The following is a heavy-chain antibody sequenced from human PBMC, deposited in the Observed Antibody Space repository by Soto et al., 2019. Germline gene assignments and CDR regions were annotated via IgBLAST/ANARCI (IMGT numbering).Heavy chain of an antibody. CDR3: ARGGLIAAAGTEFDY. V-gene: IGHV1-18*01. D-gene: IGHD6-13*01. Sequence: GASVKFSCKASGYTFTSYGISWVRQAPGQGLEWMGWISAYNGNTNYAQKLQGRVTMTTDTSTSTAYMELRSLRSDDTAVYYCARGGLIAAAGTEFDYWGQGTLVTVSS. CDR1: GYTFTSYG. CDR2: ISAYNGNT. J-gene: IGHJ4*02.